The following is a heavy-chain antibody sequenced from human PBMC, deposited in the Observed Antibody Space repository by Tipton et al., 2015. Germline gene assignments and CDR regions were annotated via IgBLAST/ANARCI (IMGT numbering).Heavy chain of an antibody. J-gene: IGHJ6*02. D-gene: IGHD6-13*01. CDR2: IYYSGNT. V-gene: IGHV4-30-4*01. CDR3: ARGRRELVVGYSYGMDV. CDR1: GGSISSGDYY. Sequence: TLSLTCTVSGGSISSGDYYWSWIRQPPGKGLEWIGYIYYSGNTYYNPSLRSRVTISVDTSKNQFSLKLSSVTAADTAVYYCARGRRELVVGYSYGMDVWGQGTTVTVSS.